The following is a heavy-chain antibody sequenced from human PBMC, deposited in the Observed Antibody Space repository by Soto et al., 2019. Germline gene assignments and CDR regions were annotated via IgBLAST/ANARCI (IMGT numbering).Heavy chain of an antibody. CDR2: IYYSGNT. V-gene: IGHV4-31*03. CDR3: ARDRLVATAGTARHYFGLDV. Sequence: QVQLQESGPGLVKPSQTLSLTCTVSGGSIRSGGYYWSWVRQNPRRGLEWIGNIYYSGNTYYNPSLNSRLTISVDTSKNQFSLNLSSVTAADTAVYYCARDRLVATAGTARHYFGLDVWGQGTTVTVSS. J-gene: IGHJ6*02. CDR1: GGSIRSGGYY. D-gene: IGHD5-12*01.